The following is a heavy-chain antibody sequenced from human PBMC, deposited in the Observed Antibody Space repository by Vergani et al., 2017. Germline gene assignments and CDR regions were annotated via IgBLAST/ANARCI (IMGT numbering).Heavy chain of an antibody. CDR1: GFTFSSYW. D-gene: IGHD3-22*01. J-gene: IGHJ4*02. CDR3: ARRYYYDSSGYYPLYYFDY. CDR2: IKQDGSEK. V-gene: IGHV3-7*01. Sequence: EVQLVESGGGLVQPRGSLRLSCAASGFTFSSYWMSWVRQAPGKGLEWVANIKQDGSEKYYVDSVKGRFTISRDNAKNSLYLQMNSLRAEDTAVYYCARRYYYDSSGYYPLYYFDYWGQGTLVTVSS.